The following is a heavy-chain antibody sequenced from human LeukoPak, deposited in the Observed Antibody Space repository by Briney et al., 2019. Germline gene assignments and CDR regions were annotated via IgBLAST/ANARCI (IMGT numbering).Heavy chain of an antibody. V-gene: IGHV5-51*01. CDR2: IYPADSDT. CDR3: ARQVSAASDI. D-gene: IGHD2-2*01. Sequence: GGSLKISCKGYGYSFSSYWIGWVRQMPGKGLEWMGIIYPADSDTKYSPSFQGQVTISADKSSSTAYLQYSSLKASDTAMYYCARQVSAASDIWRQGTMVIVSS. J-gene: IGHJ3*02. CDR1: GYSFSSYW.